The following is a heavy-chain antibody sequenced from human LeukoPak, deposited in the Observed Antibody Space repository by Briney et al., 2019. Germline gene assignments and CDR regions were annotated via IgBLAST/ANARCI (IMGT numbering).Heavy chain of an antibody. D-gene: IGHD6-19*01. V-gene: IGHV3-7*05. CDR1: GFTFSNYW. CDR3: AKENTAYTSGWLALFDY. J-gene: IGHJ4*02. CDR2: IKQDGSEK. Sequence: GGSLRLSCAASGFTFSNYWMSWVRQAPGKGLEWVANIKQDGSEKYYVDSVKGRFTISRDNAKNSLYLQVNSLRADDTAVYYCAKENTAYTSGWLALFDYWGQGTLVTVSS.